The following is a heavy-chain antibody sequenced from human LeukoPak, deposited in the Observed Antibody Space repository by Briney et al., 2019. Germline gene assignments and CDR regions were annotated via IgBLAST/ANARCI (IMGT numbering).Heavy chain of an antibody. CDR2: IYYSGST. CDR1: GGSISSSSYY. D-gene: IGHD4-23*01. Sequence: SETLSLTCTVSGGSISSSSYYWGWIRQPPGKGLEWIGSIYYSGSTYYNPSLKSRVTISVDTSKNQFSLKLSSVTAADTAVYYCARTGDYGGNTVSAYPSSRPLDYWGQGTLVTVSS. V-gene: IGHV4-39*01. CDR3: ARTGDYGGNTVSAYPSSRPLDY. J-gene: IGHJ4*02.